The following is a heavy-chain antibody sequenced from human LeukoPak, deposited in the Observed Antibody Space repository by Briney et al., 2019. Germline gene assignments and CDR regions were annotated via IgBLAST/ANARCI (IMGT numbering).Heavy chain of an antibody. D-gene: IGHD2-21*02. CDR1: GYTFTGYY. Sequence: ASVKVSCKASGYTFTGYYMHWVRQAPGQGLEWMGIINPSGGSTSYAQKFQGRVTMTRDTSTSTVYMELSSLRSEDTAVYYCARYPDSRFCGGDCYPDYWGQGTLVTVSS. J-gene: IGHJ4*02. CDR3: ARYPDSRFCGGDCYPDY. V-gene: IGHV1-46*01. CDR2: INPSGGST.